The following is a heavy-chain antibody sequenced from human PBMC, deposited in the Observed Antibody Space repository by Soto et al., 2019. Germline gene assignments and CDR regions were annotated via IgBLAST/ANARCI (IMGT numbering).Heavy chain of an antibody. J-gene: IGHJ6*02. V-gene: IGHV3-20*04. D-gene: IGHD3-22*01. Sequence: EVQLVESGGGVVRPGGSLRLSCAASGFTFDDYGMSWVRQAPGKGLEWVSGINWNGGSTGYADSVKGRFTISRDNAKNSLYLQMNSLRAEDTALYYCARDDSSYGEDYYYGMGVWGQGTTVTVSS. CDR3: ARDDSSYGEDYYYGMGV. CDR1: GFTFDDYG. CDR2: INWNGGST.